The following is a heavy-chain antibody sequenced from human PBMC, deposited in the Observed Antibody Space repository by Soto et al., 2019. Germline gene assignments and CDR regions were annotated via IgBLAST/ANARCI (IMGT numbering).Heavy chain of an antibody. CDR1: GYTFTGYY. Sequence: QVQLVQSGAEVKKPGASVKVSCKASGYTFTGYYMHWVRQAPGQGLEWMGWINPNSGGTNYAQKFQGWVTMTKDTAISTAYMELRRLRSDDTAVYYCARGVVVVAATQGEDAFDIWGQGTMVTVSS. J-gene: IGHJ3*02. CDR3: ARGVVVVAATQGEDAFDI. CDR2: INPNSGGT. V-gene: IGHV1-2*04. D-gene: IGHD2-15*01.